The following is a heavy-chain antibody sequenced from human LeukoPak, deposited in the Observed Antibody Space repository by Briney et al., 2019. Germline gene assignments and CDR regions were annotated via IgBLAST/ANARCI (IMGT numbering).Heavy chain of an antibody. CDR1: GCSLSSGGYS. V-gene: IGHV4-31*03. Sequence: SQTLSLTCSVSGCSLSSGGYSWSWIPQHPGKCLEWMGLIDYSGTVYYHPSLRSRVSISVDTSKNQFSLRLSSVTVADTAVYYCARLGMAASYFYDSSGDKFDYWGQGTLVTVSS. CDR3: ARLGMAASYFYDSSGDKFDY. J-gene: IGHJ4*02. CDR2: IDYSGTV. D-gene: IGHD3-22*01.